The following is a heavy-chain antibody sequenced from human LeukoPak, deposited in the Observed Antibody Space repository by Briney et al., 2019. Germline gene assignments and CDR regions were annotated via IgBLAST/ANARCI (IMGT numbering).Heavy chain of an antibody. CDR3: ARGSHYYGSGSYYINYYYYMDV. V-gene: IGHV3-13*01. CDR2: IGTAGDT. D-gene: IGHD3-10*01. CDR1: GFTFSSYD. J-gene: IGHJ6*03. Sequence: GGSLRLSCAASGFTFSSYDMHWVRQATGKGLEWVSAIGTAGDTYYPGSVKGRFTISRENAKNSLYLQMNSLRAGDTTVYYCARGSHYYGSGSYYINYYYYMDVWGKGTTVTISS.